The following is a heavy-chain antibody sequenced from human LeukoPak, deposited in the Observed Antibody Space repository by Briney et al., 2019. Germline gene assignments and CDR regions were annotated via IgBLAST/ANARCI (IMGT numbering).Heavy chain of an antibody. CDR1: GGYIRSTS. CDR3: ARDRDP. CDR2: ISSSSSTI. Sequence: QSSETLSLTCTVSGGYIRSTSYYWGWIRQAPGKGLEWVSYISSSSSTIYYADSVKGRFTISRDNAKNSLYLQMNSLRDEDTAVYYCARDRDPWGQGTLVTVSS. V-gene: IGHV3-48*02. J-gene: IGHJ5*02.